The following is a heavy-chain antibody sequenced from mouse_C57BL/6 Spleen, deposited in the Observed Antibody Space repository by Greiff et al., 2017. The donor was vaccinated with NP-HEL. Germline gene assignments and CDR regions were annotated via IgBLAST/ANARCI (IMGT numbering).Heavy chain of an antibody. Sequence: EVKLVESGGGLVQPGGSLSLSCAASGFTFTDYYMSWVRQPPGKALEWLGFIRTKANGYTTVYSASVKGRFTISRDNSQSILYLQMNPLRAEDSATYYCARSGTLYYYAMDYWGQGTSVTVSA. CDR3: ARSGTLYYYAMDY. D-gene: IGHD1-1*02. V-gene: IGHV7-3*01. CDR1: GFTFTDYY. CDR2: IRTKANGYTT. J-gene: IGHJ4*01.